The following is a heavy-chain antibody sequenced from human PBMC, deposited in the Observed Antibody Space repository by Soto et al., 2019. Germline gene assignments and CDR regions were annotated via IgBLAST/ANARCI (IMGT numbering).Heavy chain of an antibody. J-gene: IGHJ4*02. V-gene: IGHV3-49*03. CDR2: ISSKAYGGTT. Sequence: EVQLVESGGGLEQPGRSLRLSCTASGFNLGDYAMSWYRQAPVKGLEWVGFISSKAYGGTTEYAASVKGRFTISRDDSKSIAYLQMNSLKTEDTAVYYCTRGDTDSGWYADYWGQGTLVTVSS. CDR3: TRGDTDSGWYADY. CDR1: GFNLGDYA. D-gene: IGHD6-19*01.